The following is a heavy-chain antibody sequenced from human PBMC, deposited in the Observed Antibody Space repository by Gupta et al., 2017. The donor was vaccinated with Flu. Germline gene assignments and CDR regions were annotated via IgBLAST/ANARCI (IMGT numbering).Heavy chain of an antibody. V-gene: IGHV1-69*01. CDR2: IILIFGTA. D-gene: IGHD6-25*01. CDR1: GGTFSSYA. J-gene: IGHJ3*02. Sequence: QVQLEQSGAEVKKPGSSVKVSCKASGGTFSSYAISWVRQTPGQGLEWMGGIILIFGTANYAQKFQGRVTITADESTSTAYMELSSLRAEDTAVYYCASSRVSSAGLKSDAFDIWGQGTMVTVSS. CDR3: ASSRVSSAGLKSDAFDI.